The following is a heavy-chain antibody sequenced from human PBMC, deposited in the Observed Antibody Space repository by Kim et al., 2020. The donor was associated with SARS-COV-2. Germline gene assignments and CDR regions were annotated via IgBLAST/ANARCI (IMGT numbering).Heavy chain of an antibody. D-gene: IGHD2-15*01. CDR1: GGSFSGYY. CDR3: AREAIGGVYCSGGSCYSLYYYYGMDV. V-gene: IGHV4-34*01. Sequence: SETLSLTCAVYGGSFSGYYWSWIRQPPGKGLEWIGEINHSGSTNYNPSLKSRVTISVDTSKNQFSLKLSSVTAADTAVYYCAREAIGGVYCSGGSCYSLYYYYGMDVWGQGTTVTVSS. CDR2: INHSGST. J-gene: IGHJ6*02.